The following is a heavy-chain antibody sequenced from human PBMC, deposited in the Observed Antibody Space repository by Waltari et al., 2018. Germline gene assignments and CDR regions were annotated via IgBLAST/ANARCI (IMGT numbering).Heavy chain of an antibody. CDR3: ARGDIVVVVAVD. Sequence: QVQLVQSGAEVKKPGASVKVSCKASGYTFTSYAMHWVRQAPGQRLEWMGWINAGNGNKKESQKFQGRVTSTRDTSASTAYMELSSLRSEDTAVYYCARGDIVVVVAVDWGQGTLVTVSS. CDR1: GYTFTSYA. V-gene: IGHV1-3*01. D-gene: IGHD2-15*01. J-gene: IGHJ4*02. CDR2: INAGNGNK.